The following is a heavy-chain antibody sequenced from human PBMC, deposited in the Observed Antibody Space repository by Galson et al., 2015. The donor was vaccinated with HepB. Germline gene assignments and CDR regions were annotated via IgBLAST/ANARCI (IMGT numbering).Heavy chain of an antibody. V-gene: IGHV1-3*01. CDR1: GYTFTSYA. CDR3: AREKPPHYYYYGMDV. CDR2: INAGNGNT. Sequence: SVKVSCKASGYTFTSYAMHWVRQAPGQRLEWMGWINAGNGNTKYSQKFQGRVTITRDTSASAAYMELSSLRSEDTAVYYCAREKPPHYYYYGMDVWGQGTTVTVSS. J-gene: IGHJ6*02.